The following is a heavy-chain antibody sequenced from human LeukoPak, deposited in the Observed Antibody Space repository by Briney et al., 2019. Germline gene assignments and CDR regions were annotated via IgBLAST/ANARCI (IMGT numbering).Heavy chain of an antibody. Sequence: PSETLSLTCAVYGGSFSGYYWSWIRQPPGKGLEWIGEINHSGSTSYNPSLKSRVTISVDTPKNQFSLKLSSVTAADTAVYYCARHFYDSSGYYTPNFDYWGQGTLVTVSS. CDR2: INHSGST. V-gene: IGHV4-34*01. CDR3: ARHFYDSSGYYTPNFDY. D-gene: IGHD3-22*01. CDR1: GGSFSGYY. J-gene: IGHJ4*02.